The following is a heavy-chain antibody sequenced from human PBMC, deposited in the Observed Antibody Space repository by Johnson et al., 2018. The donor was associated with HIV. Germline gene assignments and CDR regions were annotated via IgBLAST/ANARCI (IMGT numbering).Heavy chain of an antibody. CDR1: GFTVSSNY. D-gene: IGHD6-6*01. J-gene: IGHJ3*02. CDR2: LYSGGST. V-gene: IGHV3-66*01. Sequence: VQLVESGGGLVQPGGSLRLSCAASGFTVSSNYMSWVRQAPGEGLEWASVLYSGGSTYYADFVTGGFTISRDNSKNTLYLQMNSLRAEDTAVYYCARAGSSSDDAFDIWGQGTMVTVSS. CDR3: ARAGSSSDDAFDI.